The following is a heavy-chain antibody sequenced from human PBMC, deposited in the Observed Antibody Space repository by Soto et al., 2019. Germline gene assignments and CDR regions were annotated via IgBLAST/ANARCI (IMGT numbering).Heavy chain of an antibody. V-gene: IGHV4-30-2*01. J-gene: IGHJ4*02. CDR1: GGSISSGGYS. CDR2: IYHSGST. CDR3: ARGDDSSGYYY. D-gene: IGHD3-22*01. Sequence: SETLSLTCAVSGGSISSGGYSWSWIRQPPGKGLEWIGYIYHSGSTYYNPSLKSRVTISVDRSKNQFSLKLSSVTAADTAVYYCARGDDSSGYYYWGQGTLVTVSS.